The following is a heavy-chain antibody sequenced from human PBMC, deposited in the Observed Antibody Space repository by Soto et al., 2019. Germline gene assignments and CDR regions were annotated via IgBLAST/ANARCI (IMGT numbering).Heavy chain of an antibody. Sequence: QVQLQESGPGLVKHSQTLSLTCTVSGGSISSGGYYWTRIRQHPGKGLEWIGYIYYSGSTYYNPSLTSRVTISVDTSKTQFSLKLSSVTAADKDVYYCARSVFPWGQGTLVTVSS. J-gene: IGHJ5*02. CDR2: IYYSGST. V-gene: IGHV4-31*03. CDR3: ARSVFP. CDR1: GGSISSGGYY.